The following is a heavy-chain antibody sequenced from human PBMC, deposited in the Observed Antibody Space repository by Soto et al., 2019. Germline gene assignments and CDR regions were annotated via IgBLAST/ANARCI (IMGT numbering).Heavy chain of an antibody. D-gene: IGHD3-22*01. CDR2: IYYSGGT. CDR3: ARARYYYSRYIDY. CDR1: GGSVSSDSYY. J-gene: IGHJ4*02. Sequence: QVQLQESGPGLVKPSETLSLTCTVSGGSVSSDSYYWSWIRQPPGEGLEWIGYIYYSGGTNYNPSLKSRVTISVDTSKNQFSLKLSSVTAADTAVYYCARARYYYSRYIDYWGQGALVTVSS. V-gene: IGHV4-61*01.